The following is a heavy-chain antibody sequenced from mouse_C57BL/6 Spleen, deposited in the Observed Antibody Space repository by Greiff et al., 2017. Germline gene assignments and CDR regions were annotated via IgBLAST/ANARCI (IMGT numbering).Heavy chain of an antibody. CDR3: ARLGVLDY. CDR1: GYIFTSYW. D-gene: IGHD1-1*01. V-gene: IGHV1-61*01. CDR2: IYPSDSET. Sequence: VQLQQPGAELVRPGSSVKLSCKASGYIFTSYWMDWVKQRPGQGLEWIGNIYPSDSETHYNQKFKDKATLTVDKSSSTAYMQLSSLTSEDSAVYYCARLGVLDYWGQGTSVTVSS. J-gene: IGHJ4*01.